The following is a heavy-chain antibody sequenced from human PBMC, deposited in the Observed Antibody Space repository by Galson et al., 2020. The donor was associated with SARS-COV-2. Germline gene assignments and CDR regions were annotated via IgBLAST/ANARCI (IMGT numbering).Heavy chain of an antibody. Sequence: SETLSLTCTVSGGSISSGSYYWSWIRQPAGKGLEWIGRIYSSGNTKYNPSLKSRVTISVDTSKNQFSLKLSSVTAADAAVYYCARGGGEVFYGMDVWGQGTTVTVSS. CDR2: IYSSGNT. CDR3: ARGGGEVFYGMDV. J-gene: IGHJ6*02. CDR1: GGSISSGSYY. D-gene: IGHD3-16*01. V-gene: IGHV4-61*02.